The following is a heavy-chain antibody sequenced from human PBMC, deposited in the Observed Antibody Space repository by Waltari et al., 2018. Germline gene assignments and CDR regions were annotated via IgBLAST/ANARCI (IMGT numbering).Heavy chain of an antibody. CDR1: GFTFSSYW. J-gene: IGHJ4*02. CDR3: ARDGEVVVAATFDY. Sequence: EVQLVESGGGLVQPGGSLRLSCAASGFTFSSYWMSWVRQAPGKGLEWVSYISSSSSTIYYADSVKGRFTISRDNAKNSLYLQMNSLRAEDTAVYYCARDGEVVVAATFDYWGQGTLVTVSS. V-gene: IGHV3-48*01. D-gene: IGHD2-15*01. CDR2: ISSSSSTI.